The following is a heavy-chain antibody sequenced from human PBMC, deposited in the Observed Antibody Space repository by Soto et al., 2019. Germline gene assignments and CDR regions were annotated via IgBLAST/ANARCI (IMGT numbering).Heavy chain of an antibody. D-gene: IGHD3-22*01. J-gene: IGHJ4*02. V-gene: IGHV3-30*18. CDR1: GFTFSSYG. CDR3: AKDTYYHDSSGYYVFDY. Sequence: QVQLVESGGGVVQPGRSLRLSCAASGFTFSSYGMHWVRQAPGKGLEWVAVMSYDGGNKNYVDSVKGRFTISRDNSKNTLYLQMNSLRAEDMAVYYCAKDTYYHDSSGYYVFDYWGQGTLVTVSS. CDR2: MSYDGGNK.